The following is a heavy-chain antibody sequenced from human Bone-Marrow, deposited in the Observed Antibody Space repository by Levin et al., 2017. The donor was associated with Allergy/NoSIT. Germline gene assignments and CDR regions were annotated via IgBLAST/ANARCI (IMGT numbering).Heavy chain of an antibody. CDR3: ARDQPPRDSSGYSPSFGY. D-gene: IGHD3-22*01. J-gene: IGHJ4*02. Sequence: PGGSLRLSCAASGFTFSSYAMHWVRQAPGKGLEWVAVISYDGSNKYYADSVKGRFTISRDNSKNTLYLQMNSLRAEDTAVYYCARDQPPRDSSGYSPSFGYWGQGTLVTVSS. CDR1: GFTFSSYA. CDR2: ISYDGSNK. V-gene: IGHV3-30-3*01.